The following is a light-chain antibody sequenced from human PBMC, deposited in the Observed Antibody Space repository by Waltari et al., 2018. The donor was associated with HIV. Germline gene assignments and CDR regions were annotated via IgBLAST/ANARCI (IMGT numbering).Light chain of an antibody. V-gene: IGKV3-15*01. CDR1: QHVNNN. Sequence: EIVLTQSPATLSVSPGARATLSCRASQHVNNNLAWYQQKRGQAHGLLNYGASTRATGVAARFSGSGSGTEFTLTISSLQSEDFAVYYCQQYNKWPYTFGQGTKLEVK. CDR2: GAS. J-gene: IGKJ2*01. CDR3: QQYNKWPYT.